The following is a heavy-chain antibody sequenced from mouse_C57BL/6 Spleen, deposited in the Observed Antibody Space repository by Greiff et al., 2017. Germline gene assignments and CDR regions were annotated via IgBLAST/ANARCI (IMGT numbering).Heavy chain of an antibody. J-gene: IGHJ4*01. Sequence: QVQLKQSGPGLVQPSQSLSITCTVSGFSLTSYGVHWVRQSPGKGLEWLGVIWSGGSTDYNAAFISRLSISKDNSKSQVFFKMNSLQADDTAIYYCARPFAPIYYDYDNYAMDYWGQGTSVTVSS. V-gene: IGHV2-2*01. CDR2: IWSGGST. CDR3: ARPFAPIYYDYDNYAMDY. D-gene: IGHD2-4*01. CDR1: GFSLTSYG.